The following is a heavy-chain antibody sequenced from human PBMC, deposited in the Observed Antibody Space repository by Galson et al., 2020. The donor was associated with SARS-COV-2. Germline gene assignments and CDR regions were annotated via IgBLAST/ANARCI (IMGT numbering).Heavy chain of an antibody. CDR3: AKVEEHYDFWSGYYKGGYYMDV. Sequence: GESLKISCAASGFTFSSYAMSWVRQAPGKGLEWVSAISGSGGSTYYADSVKGRFTISRDNSKNTLYLQMNSLRAEDTAVYYCAKVEEHYDFWSGYYKGGYYMDVWGKGTTVTVSS. CDR2: ISGSGGST. CDR1: GFTFSSYA. J-gene: IGHJ6*03. V-gene: IGHV3-23*01. D-gene: IGHD3-3*01.